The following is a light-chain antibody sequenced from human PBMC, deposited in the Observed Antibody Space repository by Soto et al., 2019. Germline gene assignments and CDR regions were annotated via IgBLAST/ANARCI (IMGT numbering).Light chain of an antibody. V-gene: IGLV7-43*01. CDR2: STS. Sequence: QAVVTQEPSLTVSPGGTVTLTCASSTGAVTSDSYPNWVQQTPGQAPRGLIYSTSYRHSWTPARFSGSLLGGKAALTLSGVQPEDEADYYCLLFYGAAQIFGGGTKLTVL. CDR1: TGAVTSDSY. J-gene: IGLJ2*01. CDR3: LLFYGAAQI.